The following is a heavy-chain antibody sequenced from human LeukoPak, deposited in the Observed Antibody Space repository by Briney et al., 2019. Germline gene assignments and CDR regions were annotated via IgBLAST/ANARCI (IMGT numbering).Heavy chain of an antibody. V-gene: IGHV1-2*02. Sequence: ASVKVSCKASGYTFTGYYMHWVRQAPGQGLGWMGWINPNSGGTNYARKFQGRVTMTRDTSISTAYMELSRLRSDDTAVYYCARDLWFGGYYYYGMDVWGQGTTVTVSS. CDR1: GYTFTGYY. D-gene: IGHD3-10*01. CDR2: INPNSGGT. CDR3: ARDLWFGGYYYYGMDV. J-gene: IGHJ6*02.